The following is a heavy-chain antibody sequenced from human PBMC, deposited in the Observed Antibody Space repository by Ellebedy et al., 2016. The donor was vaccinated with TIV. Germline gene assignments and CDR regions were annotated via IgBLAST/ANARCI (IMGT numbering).Heavy chain of an antibody. CDR3: ARHLLVVVPAAIRGGYYYYYMDV. Sequence: GESLKISXKGSGYSFTSYWIGWVRQMPGKGLEWMGIIYPGDSDTRYSPSFQGQVTISADKSISTAYLQWSSLKASDTAMYYCARHLLVVVPAAIRGGYYYYYMDVWGKGTTVTVSS. CDR1: GYSFTSYW. CDR2: IYPGDSDT. J-gene: IGHJ6*03. D-gene: IGHD2-2*02. V-gene: IGHV5-51*01.